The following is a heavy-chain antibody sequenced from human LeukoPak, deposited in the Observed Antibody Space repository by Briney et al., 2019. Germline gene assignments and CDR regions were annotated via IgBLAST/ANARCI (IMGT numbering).Heavy chain of an antibody. CDR1: GYTFTGFH. Sequence: ASVKVSCKASGYTFTGFHIHWVRQAPGQGLEWMGLINPNSGGTNYAQNFQGRVTMTRDTSIGTAYMELIRLTSDDTAVYYCAKEGTGIDYWGQGTLVTVSS. J-gene: IGHJ4*02. CDR2: INPNSGGT. CDR3: AKEGTGIDY. V-gene: IGHV1-2*02. D-gene: IGHD3/OR15-3a*01.